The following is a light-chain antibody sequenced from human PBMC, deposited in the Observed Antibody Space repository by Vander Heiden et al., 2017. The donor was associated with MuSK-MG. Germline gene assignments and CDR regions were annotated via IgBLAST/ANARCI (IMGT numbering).Light chain of an antibody. V-gene: IGKV3D-11*02. CDR2: EAS. CDR3: RLRRTWLIT. J-gene: IGKJ4*01. CDR1: QNIHTY. Sequence: EIVLTQSPATLSLSPGERATLSCRASQNIHTYLAWYQQRPGQGPRLLISEASNRATGIPARFRGCRPGTDFTLTISSRVPADIAVYYCRLRRTWLITFGGGTKVEIK.